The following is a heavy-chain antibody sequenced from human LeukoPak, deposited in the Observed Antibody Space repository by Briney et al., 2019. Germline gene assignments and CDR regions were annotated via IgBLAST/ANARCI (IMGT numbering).Heavy chain of an antibody. D-gene: IGHD5-18*01. CDR1: GFTFSSYW. V-gene: IGHV3-74*01. CDR3: ARAYTAMEPFFDY. J-gene: IGHJ4*02. Sequence: GGSLRLSCAASGFTFSSYWMHWVRQAPGKGLVWVSRINSDGSSTSYADSVKGRFTISRYNAKNTLYLQMNSLRAEDTAVYYCARAYTAMEPFFDYWGQGTLVTVSS. CDR2: INSDGSST.